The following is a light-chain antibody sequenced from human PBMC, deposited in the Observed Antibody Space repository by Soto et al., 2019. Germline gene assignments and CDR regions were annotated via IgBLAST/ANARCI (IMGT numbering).Light chain of an antibody. CDR3: AAWDDSLSGYV. CDR2: VND. V-gene: IGLV1-47*02. CDR1: SSGIGSAS. J-gene: IGLJ1*01. Sequence: QSVLTQPPSASGTPGQTVTISCSGSSSGIGSASVYWYQHLPGAAPKLLIYVNDQRPSGVPDRFSGSKSGTSASLAISGLRSEDEGDYYCAAWDDSLSGYVFGTGTKLTV.